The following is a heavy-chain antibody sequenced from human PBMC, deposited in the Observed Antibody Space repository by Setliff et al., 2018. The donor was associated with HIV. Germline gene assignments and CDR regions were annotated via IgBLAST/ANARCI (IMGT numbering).Heavy chain of an antibody. D-gene: IGHD1-26*01. J-gene: IGHJ6*03. Sequence: PGGSLRLSCAASGFTFSSHAMSWVRQAPGKGLEWVSTISASAGSTYYADSVEGRFTISRDNSKNTLLLQMDSLRAEDTAVYYCAKDLGGRSPYYYHYYMDVWGKGTTVTVSS. CDR1: GFTFSSHA. CDR3: AKDLGGRSPYYYHYYMDV. V-gene: IGHV3-23*01. CDR2: ISASAGST.